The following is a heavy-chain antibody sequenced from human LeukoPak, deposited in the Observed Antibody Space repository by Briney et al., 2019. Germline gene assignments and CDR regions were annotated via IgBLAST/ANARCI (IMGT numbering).Heavy chain of an antibody. CDR1: GGSISSYY. D-gene: IGHD4-17*01. CDR3: ARTPSTTVTDY. Sequence: SETLSLTCTVSGGSISSYYWGWIRQPPGKGLEWIGSIYHSGSTYYNPSLKSRVTISVDTSKNQFSLKLSSVTAADTAVYYCARTPSTTVTDYWGQGTLVTVSS. J-gene: IGHJ4*02. V-gene: IGHV4-38-2*02. CDR2: IYHSGST.